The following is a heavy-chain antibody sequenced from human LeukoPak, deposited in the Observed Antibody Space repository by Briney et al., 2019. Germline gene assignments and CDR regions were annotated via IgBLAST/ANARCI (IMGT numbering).Heavy chain of an antibody. CDR1: GGSISSGSSY. V-gene: IGHV4-61*02. CDR3: ASSEGY. Sequence: SETLSLTCTVSGGSISSGSSYWNWIRQPAGKGLEWIGLIYTSGSTNYNPSLKSRVTISVDTSKDQFSLKLSSVTAADTAVYYWASSEGYWGQGTLVTVSS. CDR2: IYTSGST. J-gene: IGHJ4*02.